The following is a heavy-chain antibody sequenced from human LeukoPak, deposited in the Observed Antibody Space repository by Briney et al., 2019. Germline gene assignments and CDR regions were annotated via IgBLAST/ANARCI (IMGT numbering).Heavy chain of an antibody. J-gene: IGHJ3*02. V-gene: IGHV1-46*01. Sequence: GASVKVSCKASGYTFTSYYMHWVRQAPGQGLEWMGIINPSGGSTSYAQKFQGRVTMTRDTSTSTVYMELSSLRSEDTAVYYCAREALAGDPTWAFDIWGQGTMVTVSS. CDR2: INPSGGST. CDR3: AREALAGDPTWAFDI. CDR1: GYTFTSYY. D-gene: IGHD7-27*01.